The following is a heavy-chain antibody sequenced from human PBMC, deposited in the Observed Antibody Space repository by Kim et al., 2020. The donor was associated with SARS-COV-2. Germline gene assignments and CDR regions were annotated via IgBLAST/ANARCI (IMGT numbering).Heavy chain of an antibody. D-gene: IGHD3-3*01. CDR1: GGSISSYY. Sequence: SETLSLTCTVSGGSISSYYWSWIRQPPGKGLEWIGYIYYSGSTNYNPSLKSRVTISVDTPKNQFSLKLSSVTAADTAVYYCARGVVIMSYFDYWGQGTLVTVSS. J-gene: IGHJ4*02. CDR3: ARGVVIMSYFDY. CDR2: IYYSGST. V-gene: IGHV4-59*13.